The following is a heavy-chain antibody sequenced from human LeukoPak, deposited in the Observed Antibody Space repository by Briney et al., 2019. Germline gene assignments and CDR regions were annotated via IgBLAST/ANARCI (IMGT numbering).Heavy chain of an antibody. Sequence: SETLSLTCAVSGGSIGSGGYYWSWIRQPPGKGLEWIGNIYHIGSTYYNPSLKSRVTISVDRSNNQFSLKLTSVTAADTAVYYCARAFPFDDYGDPDAFDIWGQGTMVTVSS. V-gene: IGHV4-30-2*01. CDR2: IYHIGST. CDR1: GGSIGSGGYY. J-gene: IGHJ3*02. D-gene: IGHD4-17*01. CDR3: ARAFPFDDYGDPDAFDI.